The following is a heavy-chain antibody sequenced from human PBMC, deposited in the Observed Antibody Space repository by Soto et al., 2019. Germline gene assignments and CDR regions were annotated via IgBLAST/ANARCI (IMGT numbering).Heavy chain of an antibody. V-gene: IGHV3-21*06. J-gene: IGHJ4*02. D-gene: IGHD1-26*01. Sequence: GGSLRLSCAASGFTFSSYSMNWVRQAPGKGLKWVSSTSRDSSNIFYADSVKGRFTISRDNGKNSLFLQMNSLRAEDTAVYYCARARWNSGSPGGEDHWGQGTLVTVSS. CDR1: GFTFSSYS. CDR2: TSRDSSNI. CDR3: ARARWNSGSPGGEDH.